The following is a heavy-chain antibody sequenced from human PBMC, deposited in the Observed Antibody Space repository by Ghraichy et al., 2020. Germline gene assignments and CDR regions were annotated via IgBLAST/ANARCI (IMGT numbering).Heavy chain of an antibody. D-gene: IGHD7-27*01. V-gene: IGHV3-48*03. CDR3: ARDPDPGDPGF. Sequence: GGSLRLSCTASGFTFSRYEMNWVRQAPGKGLEWVSYISASGGTKYADSVKGRFTISRDNAKNSLYLQMISLGAEDTAIYYCARDPDPGDPGFWGQGTLITVFS. J-gene: IGHJ4*02. CDR1: GFTFSRYE. CDR2: ISASGGT.